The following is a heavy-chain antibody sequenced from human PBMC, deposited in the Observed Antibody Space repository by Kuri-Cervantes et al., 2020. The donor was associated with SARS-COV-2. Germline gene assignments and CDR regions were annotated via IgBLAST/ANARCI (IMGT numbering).Heavy chain of an antibody. CDR1: GFTFSFYW. J-gene: IGHJ4*02. Sequence: GESLKISCAGSGFTFSFYWMPWVRQAPGKGLEWVAKIKQDGSEKYYVDSVKGRFTISRDNAKNSLYLQMNSLRAEDTAVYYCARVGFLEWLPFDDWGQGTLVTVSS. V-gene: IGHV3-7*01. D-gene: IGHD3-3*01. CDR3: ARVGFLEWLPFDD. CDR2: IKQDGSEK.